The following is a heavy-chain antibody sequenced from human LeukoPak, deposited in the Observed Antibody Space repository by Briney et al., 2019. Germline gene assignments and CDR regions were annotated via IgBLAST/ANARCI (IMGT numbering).Heavy chain of an antibody. Sequence: GGSLRLSCTASGFTFSSYAMTWVRQAPGKGLEWISSMSSGSRYIYYPDSVRGRFTISRDNAKNSLYLIMNSLRAEDTAIYYCARDRPTGASRVFVVQWGQGTPVTVSS. CDR2: MSSGSRYI. J-gene: IGHJ4*02. CDR1: GFTFSSYA. D-gene: IGHD3-3*01. CDR3: ARDRPTGASRVFVVQ. V-gene: IGHV3-21*06.